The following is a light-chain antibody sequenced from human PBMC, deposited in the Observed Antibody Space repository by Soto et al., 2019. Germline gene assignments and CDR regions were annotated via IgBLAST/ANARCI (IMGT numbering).Light chain of an antibody. Sequence: QSALTQPRSVSGSPGQSVTISCTGTSSDVGGYNYVSWYQEQPGKAPKLMIYDVSKRPSGVPDRFSGSKSGNTASLTISGLQAEDEADYYCCSYAGSYDYVFGTGTKVTV. V-gene: IGLV2-11*01. CDR1: SSDVGGYNY. CDR3: CSYAGSYDYV. J-gene: IGLJ1*01. CDR2: DVS.